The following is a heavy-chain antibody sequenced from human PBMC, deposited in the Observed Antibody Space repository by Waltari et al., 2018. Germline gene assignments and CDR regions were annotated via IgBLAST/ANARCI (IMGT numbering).Heavy chain of an antibody. V-gene: IGHV3-48*02. CDR3: ARDLAWAFDY. J-gene: IGHJ4*02. CDR2: ISASFITT. Sequence: EVHLVESGGGLVQPGGSLRLSCAASGFTFSSYSRTWIRQARGRGREWVSDISASFITTYYADSVKGRFTISRDKAKNSLYLQMSSLRDEDTAVYYCARDLAWAFDYWGQGALVTVSS. CDR1: GFTFSSYS. D-gene: IGHD7-27*01.